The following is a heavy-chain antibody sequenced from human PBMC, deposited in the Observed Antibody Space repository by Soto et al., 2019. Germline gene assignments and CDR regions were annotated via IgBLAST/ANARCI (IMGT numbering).Heavy chain of an antibody. D-gene: IGHD3-10*01. J-gene: IGHJ6*02. CDR2: ISRSSTGI. CDR1: GFTFSLYS. Sequence: EVQLVESGGGLVQPGGSLRLSCAASGFTFSLYSMSWVRQAPGKGLEWVSYISRSSTGIHYADSVKGRFTISRDDATNSMHLQMNSLRDWDTAVYYCARAVTLGLDVWGQGTTVSISS. V-gene: IGHV3-48*02. CDR3: ARAVTLGLDV.